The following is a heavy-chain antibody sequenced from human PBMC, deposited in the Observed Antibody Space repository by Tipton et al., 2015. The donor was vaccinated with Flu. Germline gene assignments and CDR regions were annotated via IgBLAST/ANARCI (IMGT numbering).Heavy chain of an antibody. D-gene: IGHD3-22*01. V-gene: IGHV4-31*03. Sequence: TLSLTCTVSGGSISSGGYYWSWIRQHPGKGLEWIGYIYYSGSTYYNPSLKSRVTISVDTSKNQFSLKLSSVTAADTAVYYCARHETDYYDSSGYLYYWGQGTLVTVSS. J-gene: IGHJ4*02. CDR1: GGSISSGGYY. CDR3: ARHETDYYDSSGYLYY. CDR2: IYYSGST.